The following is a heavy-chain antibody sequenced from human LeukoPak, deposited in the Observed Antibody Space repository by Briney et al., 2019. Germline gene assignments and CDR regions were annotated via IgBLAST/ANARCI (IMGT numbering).Heavy chain of an antibody. J-gene: IGHJ4*02. CDR3: ARRPGSYTFDY. V-gene: IGHV4-38-2*02. CDR2: IYHSGST. Sequence: SETLSLTCTVSGYSISSGYYWGWIRQPPGKGLEWIGSIYHSGSTYYNPSLKSRVTISVDTSKNQFSLKLSSVTAADTAVYYCARRPGSYTFDYWGQGTLVTVSS. CDR1: GYSISSGYY. D-gene: IGHD1-26*01.